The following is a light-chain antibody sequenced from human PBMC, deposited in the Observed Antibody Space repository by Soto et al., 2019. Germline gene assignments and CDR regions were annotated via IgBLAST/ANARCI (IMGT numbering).Light chain of an antibody. Sequence: DIQMTQSPSTLSASVGDRVTITCRASQRISSWLAWYQQKPGKAPKLLINDASSLESGVPSRFSGSGSGTEFTLTISSLQPEDFATYYCQKYNSYPLTFGQGTKVEIK. CDR2: DAS. V-gene: IGKV1-5*01. J-gene: IGKJ1*01. CDR3: QKYNSYPLT. CDR1: QRISSW.